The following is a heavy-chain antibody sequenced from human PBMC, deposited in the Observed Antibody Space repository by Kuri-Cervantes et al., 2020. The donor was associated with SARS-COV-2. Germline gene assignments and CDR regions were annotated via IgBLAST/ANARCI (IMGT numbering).Heavy chain of an antibody. CDR2: ISSSSSYT. V-gene: IGHV3-11*06. CDR1: GFTFSDYY. D-gene: IGHD1-26*01. Sequence: GESLKISCAASGFTFSDYYMSWIRQAPGKGLEWVSYISSSSSYTNYADSVKGRFTISRDNAKNSLYLQMNSLRAEDTAVYYCAREPTTGYYGMDVWGQGTTVTVSS. J-gene: IGHJ6*02. CDR3: AREPTTGYYGMDV.